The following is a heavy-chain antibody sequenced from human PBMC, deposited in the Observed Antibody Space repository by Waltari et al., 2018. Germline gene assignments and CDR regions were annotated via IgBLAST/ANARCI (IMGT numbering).Heavy chain of an antibody. CDR3: ARGLDSSSWYPRGDYYYGMDV. J-gene: IGHJ6*02. D-gene: IGHD6-13*01. CDR1: GYSISSGYS. Sequence: QVQLQESGPGLVKPSETLSLTCAVSGYSISSGYSWGWIRQPPGKGLEWIGSIYHSGSAYYNPPLKSRVTISVDTSKNQFSLKLSSVTAADTAVYYWARGLDSSSWYPRGDYYYGMDVWGQGTTVTVSS. V-gene: IGHV4-38-2*01. CDR2: IYHSGSA.